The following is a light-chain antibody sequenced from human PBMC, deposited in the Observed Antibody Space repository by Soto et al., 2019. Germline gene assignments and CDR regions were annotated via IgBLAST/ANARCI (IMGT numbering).Light chain of an antibody. J-gene: IGKJ3*01. CDR2: AAS. Sequence: AIRMTQSPSSLSASTGDRVTITCRASQGISSYLAWYQQKPGKAPKLLIYAASTLESGVPSRFSGSGSGTDFTLTISSLQPEDFATYYCQQLNSYPQFGPGTKVDIK. V-gene: IGKV1-8*01. CDR3: QQLNSYPQ. CDR1: QGISSY.